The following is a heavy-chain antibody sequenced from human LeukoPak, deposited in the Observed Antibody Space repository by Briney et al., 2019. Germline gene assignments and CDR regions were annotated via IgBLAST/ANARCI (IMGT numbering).Heavy chain of an antibody. V-gene: IGHV1-69*05. CDR2: IIPIFGTA. J-gene: IGHJ5*02. CDR1: GYTFTSYG. CDR3: AIETGTPGGWFDP. D-gene: IGHD1-1*01. Sequence: SVKVSCKASGYTFTSYGISWVRQAPGQGLEWMGWIIPIFGTANYAQKFQGRVTITTDESTCTAYMELSSLRSEDTAVYYCAIETGTPGGWFDPWGQGTLVTVSS.